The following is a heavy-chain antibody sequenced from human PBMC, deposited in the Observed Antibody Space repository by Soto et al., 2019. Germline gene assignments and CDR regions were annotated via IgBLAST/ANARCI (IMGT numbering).Heavy chain of an antibody. D-gene: IGHD4-17*01. CDR3: ARDYGGLGALGY. J-gene: IGHJ4*02. CDR1: GGSISSGDYY. Sequence: PSETLSLTCTVSGGSISSGDYYWSWIRQPPGKGLEWIGYIYYSGSTYYNPSLKSRVTISVDTSKNQFSLRLSSVTAADTAVYYCARDYGGLGALGYWGQGTLVTVSS. CDR2: IYYSGST. V-gene: IGHV4-30-4*01.